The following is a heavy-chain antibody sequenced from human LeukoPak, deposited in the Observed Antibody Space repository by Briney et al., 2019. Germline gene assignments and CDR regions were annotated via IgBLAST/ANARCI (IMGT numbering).Heavy chain of an antibody. Sequence: GGSLRLSCAASGFIVNSNYMSWVRQAPGKGLDWVSLIDTGGRTFYADSVKGRFTISRDNSKNTLYLQMNSLRAEDTAVYYCARMMTAITNWFDPWGQGTLVTVSS. CDR3: ARMMTAITNWFDP. J-gene: IGHJ5*02. D-gene: IGHD2-21*02. CDR1: GFIVNSNY. V-gene: IGHV3-66*01. CDR2: IDTGGRT.